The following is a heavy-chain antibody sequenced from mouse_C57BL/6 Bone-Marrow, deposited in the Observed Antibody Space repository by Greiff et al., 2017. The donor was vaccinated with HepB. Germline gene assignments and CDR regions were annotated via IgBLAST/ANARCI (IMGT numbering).Heavy chain of an antibody. V-gene: IGHV5-4*01. CDR3: ARDDYST. CDR2: ISDGRSYT. D-gene: IGHD2-5*01. CDR1: GFTFSSYA. Sequence: EVQVVESGGGLVKPGGSLKLSCAASGFTFSSYAMSWVRQTPEKRLEWVATISDGRSYTYYPDNVKGRFTISRDNAKNNLYLQMSHLKSEDTAMYYCARDDYSTWGTGTTVTVSS. J-gene: IGHJ1*03.